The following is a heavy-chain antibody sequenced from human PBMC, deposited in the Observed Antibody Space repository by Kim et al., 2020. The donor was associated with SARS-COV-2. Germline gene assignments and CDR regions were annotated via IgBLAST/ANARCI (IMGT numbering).Heavy chain of an antibody. D-gene: IGHD2-2*01. J-gene: IGHJ5*02. CDR3: ARLMPSLGYCSSTSCLNWFDP. Sequence: ASVKVSCKASGYTFTGYYMHWVRQAPGQGLEWMGWINPNSGGTNYAQKFQGRVTMTRDTSISTAYMELSRLRSDDTAVYYCARLMPSLGYCSSTSCLNWFDPWGQGTLVTVSS. CDR1: GYTFTGYY. CDR2: INPNSGGT. V-gene: IGHV1-2*02.